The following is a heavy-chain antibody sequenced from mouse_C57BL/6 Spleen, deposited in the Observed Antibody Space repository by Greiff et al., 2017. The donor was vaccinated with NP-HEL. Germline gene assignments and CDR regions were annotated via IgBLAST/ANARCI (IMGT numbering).Heavy chain of an antibody. CDR3: ARREAGSYAMDY. J-gene: IGHJ4*01. CDR2: IYPGDGDT. V-gene: IGHV1-80*01. CDR1: GYAFSSFW. D-gene: IGHD3-2*02. Sequence: QVQLKQSGAELVKPGASVKISCKASGYAFSSFWMNWVKQRPGKGLEWIGQIYPGDGDTNYNGKFTGKAPLTADKSSSPAYMQLSSLTSEDSAVYFCARREAGSYAMDYWGQGTSVTVSS.